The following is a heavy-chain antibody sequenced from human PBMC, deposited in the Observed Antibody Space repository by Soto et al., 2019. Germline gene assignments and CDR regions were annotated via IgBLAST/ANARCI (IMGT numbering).Heavy chain of an antibody. V-gene: IGHV4-59*02. CDR3: ARVFPSYCGGDYSSNYFDP. J-gene: IGHJ5*02. CDR2: IFYSGST. D-gene: IGHD2-21*02. Sequence: PSETLSLTCTVSGGSVNSYYWSWIRQPPGKGLEWIGYIFYSGSTKSNPSLKSRVTMSVDMSKNQFSLRLTSVTAADTAVYYCARVFPSYCGGDYSSNYFDPWGQGTLVTFSS. CDR1: GGSVNSYY.